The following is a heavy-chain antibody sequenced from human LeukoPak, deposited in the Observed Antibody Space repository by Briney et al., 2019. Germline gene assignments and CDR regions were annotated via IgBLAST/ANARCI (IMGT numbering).Heavy chain of an antibody. CDR3: ARGLRREQQLLRAFDY. D-gene: IGHD6-13*01. CDR1: GYTFTNYD. Sequence: ASVKVSCKASGYTFTNYDINWVRQASXXXXXXXXXXNPNSGNTGSAQKFQGRVTMTSNTSISTAYMELSSLRSEDTAVYYCARGLRREQQLLRAFDYWGQGTPVTVSS. CDR2: XNPNSGNT. V-gene: IGHV1-8*01. J-gene: IGHJ4*02.